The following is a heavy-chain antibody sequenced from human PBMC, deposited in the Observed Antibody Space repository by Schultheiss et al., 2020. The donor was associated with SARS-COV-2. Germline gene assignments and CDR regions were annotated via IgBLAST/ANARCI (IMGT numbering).Heavy chain of an antibody. J-gene: IGHJ3*02. V-gene: IGHV4-34*01. CDR2: INHSGST. Sequence: SETLSLTCAVYGGSFSGYYWSWIRQPPGKGLEWIGEINHSGSTNYNPSLKSRVTISVDTSKNQFSLKLSSVTAADTAVYYCARENGRVTNDAFDIWGQGTMVTVSS. CDR1: GGSFSGYY. D-gene: IGHD1-1*01. CDR3: ARENGRVTNDAFDI.